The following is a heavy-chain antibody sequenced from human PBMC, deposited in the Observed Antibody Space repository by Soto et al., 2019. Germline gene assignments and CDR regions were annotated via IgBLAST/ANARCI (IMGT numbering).Heavy chain of an antibody. D-gene: IGHD3-10*01. J-gene: IGHJ6*02. CDR3: AIKLLWLGELLVDV. Sequence: XSVKVYCKAAGYAFTSYDINWGREATGQGLEWMGWMNPNSGNTGYAQKFQGRVTMTRNTSISTAYMELSSLRSEDTAVYYCAIKLLWLGELLVDVWAQATTVTVPS. CDR2: MNPNSGNT. CDR1: GYAFTSYD. V-gene: IGHV1-8*01.